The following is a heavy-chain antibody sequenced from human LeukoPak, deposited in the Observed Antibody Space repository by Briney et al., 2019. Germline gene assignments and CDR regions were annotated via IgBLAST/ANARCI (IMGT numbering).Heavy chain of an antibody. CDR1: GYTFTGYY. CDR3: ARDQGYSSSLFDY. D-gene: IGHD6-13*01. J-gene: IGHJ4*02. V-gene: IGHV1-69*13. Sequence: RASVKVSCTASGYTFTGYYMHWVRQAPGQGLEWMGGIIPIFGTANYAQKFQGRVTITADESTSTAYMELSSLRSEDTAVYYCARDQGYSSSLFDYWGQGTLVTVSS. CDR2: IIPIFGTA.